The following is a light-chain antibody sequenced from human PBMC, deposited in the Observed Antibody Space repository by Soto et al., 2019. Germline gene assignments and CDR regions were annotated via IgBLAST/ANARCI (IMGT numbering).Light chain of an antibody. CDR1: QSVSSN. CDR3: QQYNNLPRT. Sequence: IVMPQYPATLSVSPGERATLSCRASQSVSSNLAWYQQKPGQAPRLLIYGASTRATGIPARFSGSGSGTEFTLTISSLQSEDFAVYYCQQYNNLPRTFGQGTKVDIK. J-gene: IGKJ1*01. CDR2: GAS. V-gene: IGKV3-15*01.